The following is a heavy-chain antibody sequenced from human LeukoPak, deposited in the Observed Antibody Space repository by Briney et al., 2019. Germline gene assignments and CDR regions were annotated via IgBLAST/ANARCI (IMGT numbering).Heavy chain of an antibody. CDR3: ARAKDTWYYYDSSGSGAFDI. J-gene: IGHJ3*02. CDR2: ISSRGTTM. CDR1: GFTFSSYD. V-gene: IGHV3-48*01. Sequence: GGSLRLSCAASGFTFSSYDMNWVRQAPGKGPEWVSFISSRGTTMYYADSVKGRFTISRDNAKKSLDLQMNSLRAEDTAVYYCARAKDTWYYYDSSGSGAFDIWGQGTMVTVSS. D-gene: IGHD3-22*01.